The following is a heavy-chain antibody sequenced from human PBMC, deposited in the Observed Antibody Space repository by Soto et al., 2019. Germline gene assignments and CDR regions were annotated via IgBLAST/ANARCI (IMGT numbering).Heavy chain of an antibody. V-gene: IGHV4-39*01. CDR2: IYYSGST. J-gene: IGHJ5*02. D-gene: IGHD2-2*01. CDR3: ARHPSECSSTSCYQTGKSYNWFDP. Sequence: QLQLQESGPGLVKPSETLSLTCTVSGGSISSSRYYWGWIRQPPGKGLERIGSIYYSGSTYYNPSLKSRVTISVDTSKNQFSLKLSSVTAADTAVYYCARHPSECSSTSCYQTGKSYNWFDPWGQGTLVTVSS. CDR1: GGSISSSRYY.